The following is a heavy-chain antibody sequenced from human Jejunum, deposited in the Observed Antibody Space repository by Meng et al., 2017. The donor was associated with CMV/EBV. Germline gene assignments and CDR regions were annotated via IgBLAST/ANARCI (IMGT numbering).Heavy chain of an antibody. CDR1: GFSLSISGVG. CDR3: THRPMTSAYYYFDY. D-gene: IGHD3-22*01. Sequence: QIPLTEPVPPLVKPTQTLTLTCTFSGFSLSISGVGVGWIRQPPGKALEWLALIYWDDDKRYSPSLKSRLTITKDTSKNQVVLTMTNMDPVDTATYYCTHRPMTSAYYYFDYWGQGTLVTVSS. CDR2: IYWDDDK. J-gene: IGHJ4*02. V-gene: IGHV2-5*02.